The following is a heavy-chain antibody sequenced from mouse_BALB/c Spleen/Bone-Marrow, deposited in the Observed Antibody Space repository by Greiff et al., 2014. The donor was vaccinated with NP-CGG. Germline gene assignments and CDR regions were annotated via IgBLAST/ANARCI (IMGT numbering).Heavy chain of an antibody. Sequence: QVQLQQSGAELAKPGASVKMSCKASGYTLTSYWMHWVKQRPGQGLEWIGYINPSSGYTKFNQRFKDKATLTADRSSSTAYMQLSSLTSEDSAVYYCARGYYVMDYWGQGTSVTVSS. J-gene: IGHJ4*01. CDR2: INPSSGYT. CDR3: ARGYYVMDY. V-gene: IGHV1-7*01. CDR1: GYTLTSYW.